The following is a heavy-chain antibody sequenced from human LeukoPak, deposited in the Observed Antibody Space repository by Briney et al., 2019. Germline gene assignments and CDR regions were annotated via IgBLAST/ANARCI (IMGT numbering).Heavy chain of an antibody. CDR3: ARDPGRRNYYYYYYMDV. D-gene: IGHD1-1*01. Sequence: SETLSLTCTVSGGSISSYYWSWIRQPPGKGLEWIGYIYYSGSTNYNPSLKSRVTISVDTSKNQFSLKLSSVTAADTAVYYCARDPGRRNYYYYYYMDVWGKGTTVTVSS. V-gene: IGHV4-59*01. CDR1: GGSISSYY. J-gene: IGHJ6*03. CDR2: IYYSGST.